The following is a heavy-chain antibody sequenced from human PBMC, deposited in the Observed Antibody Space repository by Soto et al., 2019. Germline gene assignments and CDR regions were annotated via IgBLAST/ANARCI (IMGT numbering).Heavy chain of an antibody. CDR1: GGSISSYY. J-gene: IGHJ5*02. CDR2: IYYSGST. CDR3: AGQPPLAGPGGGFAP. D-gene: IGHD6-13*01. V-gene: IGHV4-59*08. Sequence: SETLSLTCTVSGGSISSYYWSWIRQPPGKGLEWIGYIYYSGSTNYNPSLKSRVTISVDTSKNHFSLKLSSVTAADTSLYYCAGQPPLAGPGGGFAPWGKGTLVTVSS.